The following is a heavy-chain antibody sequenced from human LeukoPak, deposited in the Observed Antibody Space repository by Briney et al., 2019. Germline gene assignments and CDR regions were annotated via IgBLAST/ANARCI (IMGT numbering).Heavy chain of an antibody. D-gene: IGHD3-22*01. V-gene: IGHV1-24*01. CDR1: GYTLTELS. CDR2: FDTEDGET. Sequence: ASVKVSCKVSGYTLTELSMHWGRQAPGKGLEWMGGFDTEDGETIYARKFQGRVAMTEDRSRDTAYMELSRLRSEDTAVYYCATGPTYYYDSSGYQGGDYWGQGNLVTVSS. CDR3: ATGPTYYYDSSGYQGGDY. J-gene: IGHJ4*02.